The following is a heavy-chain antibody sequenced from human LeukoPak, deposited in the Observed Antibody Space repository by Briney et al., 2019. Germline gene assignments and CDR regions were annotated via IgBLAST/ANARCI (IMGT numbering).Heavy chain of an antibody. V-gene: IGHV1-2*02. D-gene: IGHD6-19*01. CDR1: GYTFTGYY. Sequence: ASVKVSCKASGYTFTGYYMHWVRQAPGQGLEWMGWINPNSGGTNYAQKFQGRVTMTRDTSISTAYMELSRLRSDDTAVYYCARDHYSNGWYFNYWGQGTLVTVSS. CDR3: ARDHYSNGWYFNY. CDR2: INPNSGGT. J-gene: IGHJ4*02.